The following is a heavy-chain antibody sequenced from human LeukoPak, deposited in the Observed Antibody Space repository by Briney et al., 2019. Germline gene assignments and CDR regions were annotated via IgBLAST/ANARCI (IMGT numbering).Heavy chain of an antibody. J-gene: IGHJ4*02. CDR1: GGSFSGYY. V-gene: IGHV4-34*01. CDR2: INHSGGT. CDR3: ARGAGDCSGGSCLPFDY. D-gene: IGHD2-15*01. Sequence: SETLSLTCAVYGGSFSGYYWSWIRQPPGKGLEWIGEINHSGGTNYNPSLKSRVTISVDTSKNQFSLKLSSVTAADTAVYYCARGAGDCSGGSCLPFDYWGQGTLVTVSS.